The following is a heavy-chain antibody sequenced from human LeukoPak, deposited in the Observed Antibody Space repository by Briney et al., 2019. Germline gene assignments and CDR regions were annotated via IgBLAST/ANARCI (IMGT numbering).Heavy chain of an antibody. Sequence: SETLSLTCTISGDSIGRINYYWGWIRQPPGKGLEWIVSMSYSGHTYYNPSLKSRVTISVDTSKNQFSLKLSSVTAADTAVYYCARLFGQYYFDYWGQGTLVTVSS. D-gene: IGHD3-10*01. CDR1: GDSIGRINYY. CDR3: ARLFGQYYFDY. J-gene: IGHJ4*02. V-gene: IGHV4-39*01. CDR2: MSYSGHT.